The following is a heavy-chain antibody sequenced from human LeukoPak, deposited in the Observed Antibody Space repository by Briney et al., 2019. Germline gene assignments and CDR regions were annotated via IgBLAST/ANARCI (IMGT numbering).Heavy chain of an antibody. Sequence: GGSLRLSCAASGFSFDNYAMYWVRQAPGKGLEWVALISYDGGDKYYAESMKGRITISRDNAENTLYLQMNNLRPDDTAFYFCVKEGVEYSYSYGDYWGQGTLVTVSS. D-gene: IGHD3-16*01. J-gene: IGHJ4*02. CDR1: GFSFDNYA. CDR3: VKEGVEYSYSYGDY. CDR2: ISYDGGDK. V-gene: IGHV3-30*18.